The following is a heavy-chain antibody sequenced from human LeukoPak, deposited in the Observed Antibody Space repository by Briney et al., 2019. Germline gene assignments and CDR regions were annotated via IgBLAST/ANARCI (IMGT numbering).Heavy chain of an antibody. CDR3: ARAEAFRQWLVPYSGYAFDI. CDR1: GFTFSSYW. D-gene: IGHD6-19*01. CDR2: INSDGSST. J-gene: IGHJ3*02. Sequence: PGGSLRLSCAASGFTFSSYWMHWVRQAPGKGLVWVSRINSDGSSTSYADSVKGRFTISRDNAKNTLYLQMNSLRAEDTAVYYCARAEAFRQWLVPYSGYAFDIWGQGTMVTVSS. V-gene: IGHV3-74*01.